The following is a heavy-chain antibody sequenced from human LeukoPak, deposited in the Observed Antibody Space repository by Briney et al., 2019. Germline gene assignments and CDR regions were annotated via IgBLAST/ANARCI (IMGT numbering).Heavy chain of an antibody. D-gene: IGHD6-19*01. CDR3: AREPVEAVAGTSDFDY. J-gene: IGHJ4*02. V-gene: IGHV1-46*01. CDR2: INPSGGST. CDR1: GYTFTSYY. Sequence: GASVKVSCKASGYTFTSYYMHRVRQAPGQGLEWMGIINPSGGSTSYAQKFQGRVTMTRDTSTSTVYMELSSLRSEDTAVYYCAREPVEAVAGTSDFDYWGQGTLVTVSS.